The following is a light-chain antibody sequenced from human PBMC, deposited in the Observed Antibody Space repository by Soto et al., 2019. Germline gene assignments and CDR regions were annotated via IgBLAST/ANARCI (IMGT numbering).Light chain of an antibody. J-gene: IGLJ1*01. V-gene: IGLV1-40*01. CDR3: QSYDRGLTAVL. Sequence: SALTDPPPVSGAPGQSVTISRTGSGFNIGSNYGVDWYQHLPGTAPKLLIYGNNNPPPGVPDRSPAPKSGFTASLAITGLQAEDEADYFCQSYDRGLTAVLFGTGTKVTVL. CDR1: GFNIGSNYG. CDR2: GNN.